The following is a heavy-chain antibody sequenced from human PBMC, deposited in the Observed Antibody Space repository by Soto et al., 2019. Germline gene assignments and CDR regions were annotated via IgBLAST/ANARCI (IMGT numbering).Heavy chain of an antibody. V-gene: IGHV1-18*01. J-gene: IGHJ3*01. D-gene: IGHD6-6*01. CDR2: ISAYNGNT. CDR1: GYTFTSYG. CDR3: AMGSSARQVAAAFDV. Sequence: QVRLVQSGAELKEPGPSVKVSCKASGYTFTSYGVSSVRQAPGQGLEWMGWISAYNGNTFHAKKVHGSVTMGSDTATAAAYMALRSLRSAVGSVFYCAMGSSARQVAAAFDVWGQGTMVTVPS.